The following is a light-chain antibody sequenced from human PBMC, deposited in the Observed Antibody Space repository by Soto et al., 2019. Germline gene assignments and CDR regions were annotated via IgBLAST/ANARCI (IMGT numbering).Light chain of an antibody. J-gene: IGKJ4*01. CDR2: AAS. CDR3: RQYNTYPLT. V-gene: IGKV1-39*01. CDR1: QSVTSN. Sequence: DLQMTQSPSSLSASIGDRVTITCRASQSVTSNLNWYQQKFGETPKLLMYAASNLQGGVPSRFSGSGSGTDFTLTISSLQPEDFATYYCRQYNTYPLTFGGGTKVEIK.